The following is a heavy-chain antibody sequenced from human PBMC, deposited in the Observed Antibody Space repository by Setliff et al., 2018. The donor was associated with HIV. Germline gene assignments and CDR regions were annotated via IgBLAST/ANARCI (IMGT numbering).Heavy chain of an antibody. J-gene: IGHJ4*02. V-gene: IGHV4-38-2*01. D-gene: IGHD4-17*01. CDR2: IYHNGIT. CDR1: GYSISSGYY. CDR3: AKRIYGNNPYFDY. Sequence: SETLSLTCGVSGYSISSGYYWGWIRQPPGKGLEWIGSIYHNGITYYNPSLKSRVTISIDTSQNQFSLKLSSVAAADTAIYYCAKRIYGNNPYFDYWSQGTLVTVSS.